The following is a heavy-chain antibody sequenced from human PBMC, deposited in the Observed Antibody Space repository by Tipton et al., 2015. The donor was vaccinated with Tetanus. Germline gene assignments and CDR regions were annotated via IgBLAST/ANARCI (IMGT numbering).Heavy chain of an antibody. Sequence: QLVQSGAEVKKPGASVKVSCQASGYSFIKYGINWVRQAPGQGLEWMGWDSGSSGNTNYAQKLQGRATMTTDTSTNTAYMELRSLTSDDTAVYFCARLVKQWLVPEDFWGQGTLVTVSS. J-gene: IGHJ4*02. CDR2: DSGSSGNT. D-gene: IGHD6-19*01. CDR3: ARLVKQWLVPEDF. V-gene: IGHV1-18*01. CDR1: GYSFIKYG.